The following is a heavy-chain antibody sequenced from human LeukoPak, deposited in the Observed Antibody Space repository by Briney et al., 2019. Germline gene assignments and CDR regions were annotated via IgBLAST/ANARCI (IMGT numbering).Heavy chain of an antibody. V-gene: IGHV3-23*01. Sequence: PGGSLRLSCAASGFTFSRYTMNWVRQAHGKVLEWVSVFSSSGSTHYADSVKGRFTISRDNSKNTLYLQMSSLRAEDTAVYYCEKDGLDGRGYYYFDYWGQGTLVTVSS. J-gene: IGHJ4*02. CDR1: GFTFSRYT. CDR3: EKDGLDGRGYYYFDY. CDR2: FSSSGST. D-gene: IGHD3-22*01.